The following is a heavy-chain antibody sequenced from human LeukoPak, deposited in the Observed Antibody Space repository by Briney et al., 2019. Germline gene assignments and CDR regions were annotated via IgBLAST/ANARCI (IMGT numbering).Heavy chain of an antibody. D-gene: IGHD6-13*01. V-gene: IGHV3-9*03. CDR1: GFTFDDYA. J-gene: IGHJ5*02. CDR2: ISWNSGSI. CDR3: AKDWGSSWYSGSRFDP. Sequence: PGRSLRLSCAASGFTFDDYAMHWVRQAPGKGLEWVSGISWNSGSIGYADSVKGRFTISRDNAKNSLYLQMNSLRAEDIALYYCAKDWGSSWYSGSRFDPWGQGTLVTVSS.